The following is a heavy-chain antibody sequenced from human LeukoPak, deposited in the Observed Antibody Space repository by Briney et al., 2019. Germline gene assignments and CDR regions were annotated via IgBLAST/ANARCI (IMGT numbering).Heavy chain of an antibody. Sequence: PSETLSLTCAVYGGSFSGYYWSWIRQPPGKGLEWIGEINHSGSTNYNPSLKSRVTISVDTSKNQFSLKLSSVTAADTAVYYCARHDRASRFDPWGQGTLVTVSS. CDR1: GGSFSGYY. J-gene: IGHJ5*02. V-gene: IGHV4-34*01. CDR3: ARHDRASRFDP. D-gene: IGHD3-22*01. CDR2: INHSGST.